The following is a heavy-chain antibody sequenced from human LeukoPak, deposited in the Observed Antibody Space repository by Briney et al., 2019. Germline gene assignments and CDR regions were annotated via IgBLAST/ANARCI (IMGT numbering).Heavy chain of an antibody. D-gene: IGHD1-1*01. Sequence: GGSLRLSCAASGFTFSSYNMNWVRQAPGKGLEWVSAIGDNGGDTKYAASMKGRFTIYRDNSRNTLYLQMNSLRVEDTAMYYCGRDWKLDYWGQGTLVTVSS. CDR2: IGDNGGDT. J-gene: IGHJ4*02. CDR3: GRDWKLDY. V-gene: IGHV3-23*01. CDR1: GFTFSSYN.